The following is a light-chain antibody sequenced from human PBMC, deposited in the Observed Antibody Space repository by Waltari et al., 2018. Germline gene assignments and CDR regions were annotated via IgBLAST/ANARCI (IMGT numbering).Light chain of an antibody. J-gene: IGLJ1*01. CDR1: SSNIGAGYD. Sequence: QSVLTQPPSVSGAPGQGVTISCTGSSSNIGAGYDVHWYQHLPGTAPKLLIYGNSNRPSGVPDRFSGSKSGTSASLPITGLQAEDEADYYCQSHDSSLSGYVFGTGTKVTVL. V-gene: IGLV1-40*01. CDR2: GNS. CDR3: QSHDSSLSGYV.